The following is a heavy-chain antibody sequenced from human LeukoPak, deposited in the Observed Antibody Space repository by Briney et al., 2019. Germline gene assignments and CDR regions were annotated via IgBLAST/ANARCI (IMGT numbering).Heavy chain of an antibody. CDR1: GFTFSSYA. CDR2: INGSGGRI. D-gene: IGHD2-8*01. Sequence: GGSLRLSCAASGFTFSSYAMSWVRQAPGKGLEWVSAINGSGGRIYYADSVKGRFTISRDNSKSTLYLQMNSLRAEDTAVYYCAKDRCSNGVGCYYYYMDVWGKGTTVTISS. CDR3: AKDRCSNGVGCYYYYMDV. J-gene: IGHJ6*03. V-gene: IGHV3-23*01.